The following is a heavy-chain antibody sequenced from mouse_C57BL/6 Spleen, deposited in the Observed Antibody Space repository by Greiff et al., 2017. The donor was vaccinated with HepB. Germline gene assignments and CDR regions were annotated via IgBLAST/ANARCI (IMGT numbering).Heavy chain of an antibody. J-gene: IGHJ1*03. CDR2: IYPGSGST. CDR1: GYTFTSYW. D-gene: IGHD1-1*01. V-gene: IGHV1-55*01. CDR3: ARERDYGSSPPWYFDV. Sequence: QVQLQQPGAELVKPGASVKMSCKASGYTFTSYWITWVKQRPGQGLEWIGDIYPGSGSTNYNEKFKSKATLTVDTSSSTAYMQLSSLTSEDSAVYYCARERDYGSSPPWYFDVWGTGTTVTVSS.